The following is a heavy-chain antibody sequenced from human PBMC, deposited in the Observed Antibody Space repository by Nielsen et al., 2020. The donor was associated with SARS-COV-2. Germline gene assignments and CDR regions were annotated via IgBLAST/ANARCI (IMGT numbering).Heavy chain of an antibody. D-gene: IGHD5-12*01. V-gene: IGHV3-23*01. J-gene: IGHJ4*02. CDR2: ISGTADST. CDR3: ARVSGYYWPQDY. Sequence: GESLRLSCAASGFSFNTFGMSWVRQTPGKGLEWISTISGTADSTYYADSVKGRFTISRDNSKNTLYLQMNSLRAEDTATYYCARVSGYYWPQDYWGQGTLVTVSS. CDR1: GFSFNTFG.